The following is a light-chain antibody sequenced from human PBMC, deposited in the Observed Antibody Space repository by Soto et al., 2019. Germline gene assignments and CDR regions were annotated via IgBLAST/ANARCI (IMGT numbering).Light chain of an antibody. J-gene: IGKJ5*01. CDR3: QQSYSSPTT. Sequence: DIQMTQSPSFLSASVGDRVTITCRASQSISKHLNWYQQKPGKAPKFLIYGASTLQSGVPSRFTGSGSGTDFTLTVNSLQAEDFAIYYCQQSYSSPTTFGQGTRLEI. V-gene: IGKV1-39*01. CDR2: GAS. CDR1: QSISKH.